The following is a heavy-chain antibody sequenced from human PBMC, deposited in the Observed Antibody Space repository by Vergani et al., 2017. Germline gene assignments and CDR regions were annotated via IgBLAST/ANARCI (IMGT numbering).Heavy chain of an antibody. D-gene: IGHD5-24*01. Sequence: QVQLVQSGAEAKKPGASVKVSCKASGYTFTGYYMHWVRQAPGQGLEWMGWINPNSGGTNYAQKFQGRVTMTRDTSISTAYMELSRLRSDDTAVYYCARGIQSVESAGDFMDVWGKGTTVTVPS. V-gene: IGHV1-2*02. CDR3: ARGIQSVESAGDFMDV. CDR1: GYTFTGYY. J-gene: IGHJ6*03. CDR2: INPNSGGT.